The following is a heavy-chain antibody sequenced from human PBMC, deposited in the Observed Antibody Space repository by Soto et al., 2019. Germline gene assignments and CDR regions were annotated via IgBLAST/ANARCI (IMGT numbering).Heavy chain of an antibody. CDR3: ARERIGYGSGKDPTRWFDP. J-gene: IGHJ5*02. D-gene: IGHD3-10*01. V-gene: IGHV4-31*03. Sequence: QVQLQESGPGLVKPSQTLSLTCTVSGGSISSGGYYWSWIRQHPGKGLEWIGYIYYSGSTYYNPSVKSRVTISVDTSKNQFALKLSSVTAADTAVYYCARERIGYGSGKDPTRWFDPWGQGTLVTVSS. CDR2: IYYSGST. CDR1: GGSISSGGYY.